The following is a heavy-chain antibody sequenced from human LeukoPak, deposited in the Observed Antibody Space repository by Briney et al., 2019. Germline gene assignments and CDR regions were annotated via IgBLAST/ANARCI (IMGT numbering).Heavy chain of an antibody. V-gene: IGHV3-7*01. CDR2: IGKDGSEQ. CDR3: TRDIVYLQLEY. Sequence: GESLTLSCAASGFAFANYWMVWVRQAPGKGLEWVASIGKDGSEQAYADSVKGRFTISRDNARNSLYLQMSSLRVEGTATYYCTRDIVYLQLEYWGQGALVSVSS. CDR1: GFAFANYW. D-gene: IGHD2-15*01. J-gene: IGHJ4*02.